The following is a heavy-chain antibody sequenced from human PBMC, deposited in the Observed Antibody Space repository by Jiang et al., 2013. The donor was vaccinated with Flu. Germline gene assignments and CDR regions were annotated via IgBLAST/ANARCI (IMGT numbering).Heavy chain of an antibody. J-gene: IGHJ6*02. Sequence: GLVKPSQTLSLTCTVSVAPSAVVVTTGAGSGSPPEGTGWIGRIYTSGSTNYNPSLKSRVTISVDTSKNQFSLKLSSVTAADTAVYYCARDRGDCSSTSCYRYYYYGMDVWGQGTTVTVSS. V-gene: IGHV4-61*02. D-gene: IGHD2-2*01. CDR3: ARDRGDCSSTSCYRYYYYGMDV. CDR2: IYTSGST. CDR1: VAPSAVVVTT.